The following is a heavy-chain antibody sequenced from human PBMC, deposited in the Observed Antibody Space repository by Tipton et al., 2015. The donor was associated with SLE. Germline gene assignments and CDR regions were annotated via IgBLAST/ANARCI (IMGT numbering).Heavy chain of an antibody. CDR3: ARAWVVVAANAFDI. CDR2: MNEDGGVK. Sequence: SLRLSCAGSGFTFGSNWMSWVRQAPGKGLEWVATMNEDGGVKYYADSVKGRFTISRDNSKNTLYLQMNSLRAEDTAVYYCARAWVVVAANAFDIWGQGTMVTVSS. J-gene: IGHJ3*02. V-gene: IGHV3-7*01. CDR1: GFTFGSNW. D-gene: IGHD2-15*01.